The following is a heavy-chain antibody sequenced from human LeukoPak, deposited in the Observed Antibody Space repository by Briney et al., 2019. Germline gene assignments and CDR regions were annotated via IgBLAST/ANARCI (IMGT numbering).Heavy chain of an antibody. V-gene: IGHV4-4*07. CDR3: ARDKSILWFGEPAVAFDI. CDR2: IYTSGST. CDR1: GGSFSSYY. Sequence: SETLSLTCAVYGGSFSSYYWSWIRQPAGKGLEWIGRIYTSGSTNYNPSLTSRVTMSVDTSKNQFSLKLSSVTAADTAVYYCARDKSILWFGEPAVAFDIWGQGTMVTVSS. J-gene: IGHJ3*02. D-gene: IGHD3-10*01.